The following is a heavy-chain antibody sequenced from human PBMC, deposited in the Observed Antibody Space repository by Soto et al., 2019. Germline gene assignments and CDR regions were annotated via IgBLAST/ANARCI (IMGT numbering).Heavy chain of an antibody. CDR1: GGTFSSYA. CDR2: IIPIFGTA. CDR3: ARDVAPRAMVRFDY. V-gene: IGHV1-69*01. J-gene: IGHJ4*02. Sequence: QVQLVQSGAEVKKPGSSVKVSCKASGGTFSSYAISWVRQAPGQGLEWMGGIIPIFGTANYAQKFQGRVTITADESTSTAYMELSGLSSGDTAVYYCARDVAPRAMVRFDYWGQGTLVTVSS. D-gene: IGHD3-10*01.